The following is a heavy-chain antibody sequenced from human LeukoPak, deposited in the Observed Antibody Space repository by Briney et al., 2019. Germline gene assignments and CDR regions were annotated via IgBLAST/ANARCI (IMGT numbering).Heavy chain of an antibody. Sequence: ASVKVSCKAFGYTFTGYYMHWVRQAPGQGLEWMGWINPNSGGTNYAQKFQGRVTMTRDTSISTAYMELSRLRSDDTAVYYCARPCYDILTGYAHFDYWGQGTLVTVSS. CDR3: ARPCYDILTGYAHFDY. D-gene: IGHD3-9*01. V-gene: IGHV1-2*02. J-gene: IGHJ4*02. CDR1: GYTFTGYY. CDR2: INPNSGGT.